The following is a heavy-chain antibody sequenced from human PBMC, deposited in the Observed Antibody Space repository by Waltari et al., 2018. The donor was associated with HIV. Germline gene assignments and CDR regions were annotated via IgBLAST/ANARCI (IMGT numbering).Heavy chain of an antibody. CDR2: INRDGSST. D-gene: IGHD6-13*01. CDR1: GFTFSNYW. Sequence: EVQLVESGGGLVQPGGSLRLSCAASGFTFSNYWMHWVRQAAGKGLVGGSCINRDGSSTTYADSEKGRFTISRDNAKNTLYMQMNSLRAEDTALYYCVRGSSSWNGVDFWGRGTLVTVSS. J-gene: IGHJ4*02. CDR3: VRGSSSWNGVDF. V-gene: IGHV3-74*01.